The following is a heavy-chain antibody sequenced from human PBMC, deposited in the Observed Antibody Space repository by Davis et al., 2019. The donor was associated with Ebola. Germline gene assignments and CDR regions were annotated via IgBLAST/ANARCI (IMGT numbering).Heavy chain of an antibody. CDR2: IYSGGST. V-gene: IGHV3-53*01. D-gene: IGHD3-3*01. CDR1: GFTVSSNY. CDR3: ARRGLEIYYYYGMDV. J-gene: IGHJ6*02. Sequence: PGGSLRLSCAASGFTVSSNYMSWVRQAPGKGLEWVSVIYSGGSTYYADSVKGRFTISRDNSKNTLYLQMNSLRAEDTAVYYCARRGLEIYYYYGMDVWGQGTTVTVSS.